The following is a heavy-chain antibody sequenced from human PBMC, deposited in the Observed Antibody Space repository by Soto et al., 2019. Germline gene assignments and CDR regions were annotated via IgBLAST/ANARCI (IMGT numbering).Heavy chain of an antibody. CDR3: ARDLLTMVRGVYDNWFDP. CDR1: GGSISSGGYY. Sequence: PSETLSLTRTFSGGSISSGGYYWSWIRQHPGKGLEWIGYIYYSGSTYYNPSLKSRVTISVDTSNNQFSLKLSSVTAADTAVFYCARDLLTMVRGVYDNWFDPWGQGTLVTVSS. J-gene: IGHJ5*02. V-gene: IGHV4-31*03. CDR2: IYYSGST. D-gene: IGHD3-10*01.